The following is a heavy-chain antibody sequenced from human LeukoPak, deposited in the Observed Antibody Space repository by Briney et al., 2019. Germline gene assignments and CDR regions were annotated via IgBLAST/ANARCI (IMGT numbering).Heavy chain of an antibody. CDR2: ISWNSGSI. CDR3: AKGYCSSISCLVDY. CDR1: GFTFDDYA. V-gene: IGHV3-9*01. D-gene: IGHD2-2*01. Sequence: GGSLRLSCAASGFTFDDYAIHGVRQAPGKGLEWVSGISWNSGSIGYADSVKGRFTISRDNAKNSLYLQMNSLRAEDTALYYCAKGYCSSISCLVDYWGQGTLVTVSS. J-gene: IGHJ4*02.